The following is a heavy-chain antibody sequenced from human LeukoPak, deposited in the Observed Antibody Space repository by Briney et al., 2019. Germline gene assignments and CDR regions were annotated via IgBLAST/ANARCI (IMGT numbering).Heavy chain of an antibody. D-gene: IGHD1-26*01. Sequence: SVKVSCKASGGTFSSYAISWVRQAPGQGLEWMGRIIPIFGTANYAQKFQGRVTITTDESTSTAYMELSSLRSEDTAVYYCARDGPGMGDYYMDVWGKGTTVTVSS. CDR3: ARDGPGMGDYYMDV. V-gene: IGHV1-69*05. CDR1: GGTFSSYA. CDR2: IIPIFGTA. J-gene: IGHJ6*03.